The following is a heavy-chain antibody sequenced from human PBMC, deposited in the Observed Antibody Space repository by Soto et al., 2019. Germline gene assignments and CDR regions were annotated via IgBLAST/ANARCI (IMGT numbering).Heavy chain of an antibody. J-gene: IGHJ5*02. Sequence: EVQVLESGGGLVQPGGSLRLSCIASGLTLSNYAMDWVRQAPGKGQEWVSTVTDNGSTYYADYVKGLFTIFRDTSENILYLQMHRLKGQNTAIYSWANSSRTTAGTGHWFDPWGQGSLVTVSS. D-gene: IGHD3-10*01. CDR3: ANSSRTTAGTGHWFDP. CDR2: VTDNGST. CDR1: GLTLSNYA. V-gene: IGHV3-23*01.